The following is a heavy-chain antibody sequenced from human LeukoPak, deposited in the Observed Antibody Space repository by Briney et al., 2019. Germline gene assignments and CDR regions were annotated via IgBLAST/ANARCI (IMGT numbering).Heavy chain of an antibody. J-gene: IGHJ4*02. D-gene: IGHD1-26*01. V-gene: IGHV4/OR15-8*02. Sequence: SETLSLTCGVSGGSISGTNWWSWVRQPPGQGLEWIGEISLAGQTNYNPSLNGRVTMSLDKSSNQLSLHLTPVTAADTATYFCSRESGPFCPFGYWGQGTLVIVSS. CDR2: ISLAGQT. CDR3: SRESGPFCPFGY. CDR1: GGSISGTNW.